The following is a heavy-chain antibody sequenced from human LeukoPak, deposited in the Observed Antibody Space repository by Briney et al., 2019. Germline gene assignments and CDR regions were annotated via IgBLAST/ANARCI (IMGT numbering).Heavy chain of an antibody. CDR3: ARAPLGYCSGGTCKRYFDY. J-gene: IGHJ4*02. CDR2: IYHSGST. D-gene: IGHD2-15*01. V-gene: IGHV4-30-4*01. CDR1: GVSISSGDYY. Sequence: SQTLSLTCTVSGVSISSGDYYWSWIRQPPGKGLEWIGYIYHSGSTSYNPSLKSRVIISVDTSKNQFSLKLSSVTAADTAVYYCARAPLGYCSGGTCKRYFDYWGQGTLVTVSS.